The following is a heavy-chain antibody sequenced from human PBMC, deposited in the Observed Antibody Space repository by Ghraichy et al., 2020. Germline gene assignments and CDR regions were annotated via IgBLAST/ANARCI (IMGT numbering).Heavy chain of an antibody. V-gene: IGHV3-7*01. CDR1: GFTFSNYW. J-gene: IGHJ4*02. D-gene: IGHD3-16*02. Sequence: GGSLRLSCAASGFTFSNYWMTWVRQAPGKGLEWVANLKSDGSEKYFVDSVKGRFTISRDNAENSLYLQMNSLRAEDTAVYYCARCYDSIWGSYPLNYWGQGTLVIVSS. CDR3: ARCYDSIWGSYPLNY. CDR2: LKSDGSEK.